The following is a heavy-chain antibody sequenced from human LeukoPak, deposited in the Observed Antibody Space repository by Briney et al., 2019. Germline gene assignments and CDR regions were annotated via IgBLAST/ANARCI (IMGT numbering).Heavy chain of an antibody. J-gene: IGHJ6*03. D-gene: IGHD3-3*01. CDR1: GYTFTGYY. V-gene: IGHV1-2*02. CDR2: INPNSGGT. Sequence: GASVKVSCKASGYTFTGYYMHWVRQAPGQGLEWMGWINPNSGGTNYAQKFQGRVTMTRDTSISTAYMELSRLRSDDTAVYYCARDTTPGRFLEWPKAGDYYYYYYMDVWGKGTTVTVSS. CDR3: ARDTTPGRFLEWPKAGDYYYYYYMDV.